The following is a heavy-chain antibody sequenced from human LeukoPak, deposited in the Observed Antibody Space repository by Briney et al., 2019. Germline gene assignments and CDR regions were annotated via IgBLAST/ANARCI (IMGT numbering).Heavy chain of an antibody. CDR3: AKGDGYSLYYFDY. CDR1: GFTFDDYA. V-gene: IGHV3-43D*03. CDR2: ISWDGGIP. J-gene: IGHJ4*02. D-gene: IGHD5-24*01. Sequence: GGSLRLSCAASGFTFDDYAMHWVRQAPGKGLEWVSLISWDGGIPYYADSVKGRFTISRDNSKNSLYLQMNSLRAEDTALYYCAKGDGYSLYYFDYWGQGTLVTVSS.